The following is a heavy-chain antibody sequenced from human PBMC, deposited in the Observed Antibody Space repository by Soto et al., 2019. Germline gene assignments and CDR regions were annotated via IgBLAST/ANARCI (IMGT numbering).Heavy chain of an antibody. Sequence: GGSLRLSCAASGFTFSSYAMSWVRQAPGKGLEWVSAISGSGGSTYYADSVKGRFTISRDNSKNTLYLQMNSLRAEDTAVYYCAKDGYLMITFGGVIAFDYWGQGTLVTVSS. CDR1: GFTFSSYA. V-gene: IGHV3-23*01. CDR3: AKDGYLMITFGGVIAFDY. D-gene: IGHD3-16*02. CDR2: ISGSGGST. J-gene: IGHJ4*02.